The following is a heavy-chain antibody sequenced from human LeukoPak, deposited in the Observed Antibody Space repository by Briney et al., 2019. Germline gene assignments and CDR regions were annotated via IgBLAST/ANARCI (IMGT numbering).Heavy chain of an antibody. V-gene: IGHV3-30*03. CDR3: ARDPSSVPQSTHWAANWFDS. Sequence: QPGRSLRLSCAASGFTFSSYGMHWIRQAPGKGLEWVAITSYDGGSSFYTDSVKGRFTISRDNSKNTLYLQMNSLGPEDTAMYYCARDPSSVPQSTHWAANWFDSWGQGTLVTVSS. D-gene: IGHD2-2*01. J-gene: IGHJ5*01. CDR1: GFTFSSYG. CDR2: TSYDGGSS.